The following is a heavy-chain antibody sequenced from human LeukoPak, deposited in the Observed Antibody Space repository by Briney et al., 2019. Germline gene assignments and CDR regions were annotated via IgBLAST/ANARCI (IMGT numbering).Heavy chain of an antibody. J-gene: IGHJ6*03. Sequence: GGSLRLSCAASGFTFSSYEMNWVRQAPGKGLEWVSYISSSGSTIYYADSVKGRFTISRDNAKNSLYLQMNSLRAEDTGVYYCGRAQEVYDIHSRGYYYYMDVWGKGTTVTISS. CDR1: GFTFSSYE. CDR2: ISSSGSTI. D-gene: IGHD3-9*01. V-gene: IGHV3-48*03. CDR3: GRAQEVYDIHSRGYYYYMDV.